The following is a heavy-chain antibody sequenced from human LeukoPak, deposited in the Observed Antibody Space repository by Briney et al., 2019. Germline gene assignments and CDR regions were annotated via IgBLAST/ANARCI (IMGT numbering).Heavy chain of an antibody. J-gene: IGHJ4*02. CDR2: ISGGGGIT. D-gene: IGHD3-10*01. CDR1: GFTFSSYA. Sequence: GGSLRLSCAASGFTFSSYAMSWVRQAPGKGLEWVSAISGGGGITYYADSVKGRFTISRDNSKNTLYLQMSSLRAEDTAVYYCAKDTLSESRYGVLDSWGQGTLVTVSS. V-gene: IGHV3-23*01. CDR3: AKDTLSESRYGVLDS.